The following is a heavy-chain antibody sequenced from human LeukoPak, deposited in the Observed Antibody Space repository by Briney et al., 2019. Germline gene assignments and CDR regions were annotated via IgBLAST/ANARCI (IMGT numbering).Heavy chain of an antibody. CDR2: IDGSGHTT. CDR1: GFTFTSHV. J-gene: IGHJ5*02. CDR3: ARESIRSGSLKWFDP. V-gene: IGHV3-23*01. D-gene: IGHD3-3*01. Sequence: PGGSLRLSCAASGFTFTSHVMSWVRQTPGKELEGGSAIDGSGHTTYYADSVRGRFIISRDNSKKMLDLQMNGLRAEGTATYYCARESIRSGSLKWFDPWGQGTLVTVSS.